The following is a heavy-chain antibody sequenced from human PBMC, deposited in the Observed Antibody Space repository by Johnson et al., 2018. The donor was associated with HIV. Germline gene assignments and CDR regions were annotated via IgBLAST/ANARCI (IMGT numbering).Heavy chain of an antibody. CDR2: ISGGGGST. Sequence: VQLVESGGGLVQPGGSLRLSCAASGFTFSTYAMSWVRQAPGRGLEWVSAISGGGGSTYYADSVKGRFTISRDNSKNTLYLQMNSLRAEDTAVYYCAKEASGWYHAGDAFDIWGQGTMVTVSS. CDR3: AKEASGWYHAGDAFDI. J-gene: IGHJ3*02. D-gene: IGHD6-19*01. CDR1: GFTFSTYA. V-gene: IGHV3-23*04.